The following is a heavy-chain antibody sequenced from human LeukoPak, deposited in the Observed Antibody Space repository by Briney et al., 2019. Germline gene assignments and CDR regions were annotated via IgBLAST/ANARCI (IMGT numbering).Heavy chain of an antibody. CDR2: MNANIGGT. V-gene: IGHV1-2*02. CDR3: ARGRGGTVTTNLNWFDP. D-gene: IGHD4-17*01. Sequence: ASVKVSCKASVYTVTSYYMRWGRQAPGQPLVWMRWMNANIGGTNYAQKFQGRVTMTRDTSISTAYMELSRLRSDDTAVYYCARGRGGTVTTNLNWFDPWGKGTLVTVSS. J-gene: IGHJ5*02. CDR1: VYTVTSYY.